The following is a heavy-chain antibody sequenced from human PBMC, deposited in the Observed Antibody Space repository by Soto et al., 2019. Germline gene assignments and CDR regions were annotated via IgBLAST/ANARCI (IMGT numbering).Heavy chain of an antibody. CDR3: AKDSRRYCTNGVCYTRLS. D-gene: IGHD2-8*01. CDR2: ISGSGGST. V-gene: IGHV3-23*01. CDR1: GFTFSSYA. J-gene: IGHJ4*02. Sequence: GGSLRLSCAASGFTFSSYAMSWVRQAPGKGLEWVSAISGSGGSTYYADSVKGRFTISRDNSKNTLYLQMNSLRAEDTAVYYCAKDSRRYCTNGVCYTRLSWGQGTLVTVSS.